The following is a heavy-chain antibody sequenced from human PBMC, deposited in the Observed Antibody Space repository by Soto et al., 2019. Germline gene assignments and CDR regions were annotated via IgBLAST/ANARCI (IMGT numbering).Heavy chain of an antibody. CDR3: AHTASSSWATDQNWFDP. CDR2: IYWDDDK. J-gene: IGHJ5*02. CDR1: AFTPSTGEVN. Sequence: SGPTLVNRTQTLTVSYTDSAFTPSTGEVNLGWIRQPPGKALEWLALIYWDDDKRYSPSLKSRLTITKDTSKNQVVLTMTNMDPVDTATYYCAHTASSSWATDQNWFDPWGQ. V-gene: IGHV2-5*02. D-gene: IGHD6-13*01.